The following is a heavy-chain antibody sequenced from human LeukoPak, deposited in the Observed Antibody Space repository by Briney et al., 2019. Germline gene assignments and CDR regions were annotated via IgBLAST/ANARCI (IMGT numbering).Heavy chain of an antibody. CDR1: GGSISSGSYY. V-gene: IGHV4-61*02. D-gene: IGHD3-22*01. CDR3: ARLKYYYDSSGYLYYFDY. J-gene: IGHJ4*02. Sequence: PSQTLSLTCTVSGGSISSGSYYWSWIRQPAGKGLEWIGRIYTSGSTNYNPSLKSRVTISVDTSKNQFSLKLSSVTAADTAVYYCARLKYYYDSSGYLYYFDYWGQGTLVTVSS. CDR2: IYTSGST.